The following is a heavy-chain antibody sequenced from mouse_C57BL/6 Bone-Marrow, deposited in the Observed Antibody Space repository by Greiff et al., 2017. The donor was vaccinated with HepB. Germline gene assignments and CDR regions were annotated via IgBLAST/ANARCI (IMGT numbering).Heavy chain of an antibody. CDR1: EYEFPSHD. Sequence: DVKLVESGGGLVQPGESLKLSCESNEYEFPSHDMSWVRKTPEKRLELVAAINSDGGSTYYPDTMERRFIISRDNTKKTLYLQMSSLRSEDTALYYCARHAPSVVAKDWYFDVWGTGTTVTVSS. CDR2: INSDGGST. D-gene: IGHD1-1*01. CDR3: ARHAPSVVAKDWYFDV. J-gene: IGHJ1*03. V-gene: IGHV5-2*01.